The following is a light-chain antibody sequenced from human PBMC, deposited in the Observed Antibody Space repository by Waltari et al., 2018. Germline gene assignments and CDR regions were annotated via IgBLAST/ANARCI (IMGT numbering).Light chain of an antibody. Sequence: SSELTQDPAVSVALGQTVRITCQGDSLRTYYANWYQQKPGQAPVLVIYGKNNRPSGIPDRPSASSSGNPASLTIAGAQAEDEADYYCNSRDSSGNPYVFGSGTKVTVL. V-gene: IGLV3-19*01. CDR2: GKN. J-gene: IGLJ1*01. CDR3: NSRDSSGNPYV. CDR1: SLRTYY.